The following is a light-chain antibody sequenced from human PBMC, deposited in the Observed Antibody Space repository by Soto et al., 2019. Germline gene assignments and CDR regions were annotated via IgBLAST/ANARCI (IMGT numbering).Light chain of an antibody. Sequence: EIVLTQSPGTLSLSPGESATLSCRASQSVSSNYLAWYQQKPGQAPRLLIHGASSRATGIPDRFSGSGSGTDFTLTIGRLEPEDFAVYYCQQYGSSPYTFGQGTKLEIK. CDR1: QSVSSNY. J-gene: IGKJ2*01. CDR3: QQYGSSPYT. CDR2: GAS. V-gene: IGKV3-20*01.